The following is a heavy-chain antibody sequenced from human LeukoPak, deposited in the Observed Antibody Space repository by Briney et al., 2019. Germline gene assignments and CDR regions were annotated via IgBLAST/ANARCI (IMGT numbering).Heavy chain of an antibody. CDR1: GGSISGSY. CDR2: ISSSVGT. V-gene: IGHV4-59*08. D-gene: IGHD3-3*01. J-gene: IGHJ4*02. Sequence: KSSDTLSLTCNVSGGSISGSYWSWLRQAPGKGREGIGFISSSVGTNFHPSLKSRVIMSLDTSKNQFSMGLGSVTAADTAVYYCARHANWGGYYSWIDFWGQGALVTVSS. CDR3: ARHANWGGYYSWIDF.